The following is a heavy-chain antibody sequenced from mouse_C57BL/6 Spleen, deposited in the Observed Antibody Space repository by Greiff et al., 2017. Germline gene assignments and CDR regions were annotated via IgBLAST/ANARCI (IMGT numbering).Heavy chain of an antibody. CDR3: ARQPFAY. Sequence: VQLQQSGPELVKPGASVKISCKASGYAFSSSWMNWVKQRPGKGLEWIGRIYPGDGDTNYNGKFKGKATLTADKSSSTAYLQHSSLTSEDSAVYYCARQPFAYWGQGTLVTVSA. J-gene: IGHJ3*01. D-gene: IGHD6-1*01. CDR2: IYPGDGDT. V-gene: IGHV1-82*01. CDR1: GYAFSSSW.